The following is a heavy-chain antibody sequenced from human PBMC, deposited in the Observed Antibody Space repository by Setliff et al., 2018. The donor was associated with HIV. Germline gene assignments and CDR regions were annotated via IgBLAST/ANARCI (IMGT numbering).Heavy chain of an antibody. V-gene: IGHV7-4-1*02. D-gene: IGHD3-3*01. Sequence: GASVKVSCKASGYSFTSYGISWVRQAPGQGLEWMGWINTNTGNPMYPQDFTGRFVFSLDTSVSTAYLQISSLKAEDTAVYYCARGTRYNLWNIYYIPHEDFDYWGQGTLVTVSS. J-gene: IGHJ4*02. CDR1: GYSFTSYG. CDR3: ARGTRYNLWNIYYIPHEDFDY. CDR2: INTNTGNP.